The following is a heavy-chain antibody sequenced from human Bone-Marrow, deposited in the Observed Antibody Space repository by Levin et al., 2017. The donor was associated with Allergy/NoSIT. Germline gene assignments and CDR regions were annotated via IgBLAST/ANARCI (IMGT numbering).Heavy chain of an antibody. CDR2: ISYDGSNK. V-gene: IGHV3-30-3*01. CDR3: ARETDIAVAGTPNYNWFDP. Sequence: GESLKISCAASGFTFSSYAMHWVRQAPGKGLEWVAVISYDGSNKYYADSVKGRFTISRDNSKNTLYLQMNSLRAEDTAVYYCARETDIAVAGTPNYNWFDPWGQGTLVTVSS. J-gene: IGHJ5*02. D-gene: IGHD6-19*01. CDR1: GFTFSSYA.